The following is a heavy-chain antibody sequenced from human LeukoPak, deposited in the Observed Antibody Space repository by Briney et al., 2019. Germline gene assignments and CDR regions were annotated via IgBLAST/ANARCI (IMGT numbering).Heavy chain of an antibody. J-gene: IGHJ4*02. D-gene: IGHD1-26*01. CDR2: IYSGGST. V-gene: IGHV3-53*01. Sequence: GGSLRLSCAASGLTVSSNYMSWVRQAPGKGLEWVSVIYSGGSTYYADSVKGRFTISRDNSKNTLYLQMNTLRAEDTAVYYCATVLWELLGRGGSYYFDYWGQGALVTVSS. CDR1: GLTVSSNY. CDR3: ATVLWELLGRGGSYYFDY.